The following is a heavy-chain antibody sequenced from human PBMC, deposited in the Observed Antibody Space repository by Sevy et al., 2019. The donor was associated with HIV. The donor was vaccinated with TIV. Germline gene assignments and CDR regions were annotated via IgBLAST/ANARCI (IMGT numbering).Heavy chain of an antibody. CDR2: ISYDGSNK. Sequence: GGSLILSCAASGFTFSSYAMHWVRHAPGKGLEWVAVISYDGSNKYYADSVKGRFTISRDNSKNTLYLQMNSLRAEDTAVYYCARDRSRGYSGYDGYYYYGMDVWGQGTTVTVSS. CDR1: GFTFSSYA. D-gene: IGHD5-12*01. V-gene: IGHV3-30-3*01. CDR3: ARDRSRGYSGYDGYYYYGMDV. J-gene: IGHJ6*02.